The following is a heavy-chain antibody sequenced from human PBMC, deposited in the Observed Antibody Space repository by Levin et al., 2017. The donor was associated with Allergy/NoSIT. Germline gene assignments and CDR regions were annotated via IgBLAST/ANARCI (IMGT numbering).Heavy chain of an antibody. V-gene: IGHV3-48*02. CDR1: GFTFSRYS. D-gene: IGHD3-10*01. CDR3: ARDQYYSKSYYGLDV. J-gene: IGHJ6*02. Sequence: GGSLRLSCAASGFTFSRYSMMWVRQAPGKGLEWISYISSSGDTIYDADSVKGRFTVSRDNAKNTLYLQLNSLRDEDTAVYYCARDQYYSKSYYGLDVWGQGTTVTVSS. CDR2: ISSSGDTI.